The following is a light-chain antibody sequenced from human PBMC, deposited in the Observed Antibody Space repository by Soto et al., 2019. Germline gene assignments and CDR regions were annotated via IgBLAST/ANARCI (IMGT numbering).Light chain of an antibody. CDR2: GAH. V-gene: IGKV1-9*01. Sequence: DIQLTQSPSLLSASVGDRVTITCRASQDISSYLAWYQQKPGRAPELLIHGAHSLHSGVPSRFSGSGSGTEFSLTISSLQPEDFATYYCQQLNSYPLYFAGGTKVDIK. CDR1: QDISSY. CDR3: QQLNSYPLY. J-gene: IGKJ4*01.